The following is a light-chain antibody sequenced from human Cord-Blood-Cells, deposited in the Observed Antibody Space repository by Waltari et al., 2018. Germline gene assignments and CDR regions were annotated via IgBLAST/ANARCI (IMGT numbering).Light chain of an antibody. V-gene: IGLV2-8*01. CDR2: EVS. J-gene: IGLJ1*01. CDR1: SSYVGGYYY. Sequence: QSALTQPPSASGSPGQSVTISCTGTSSYVGGYYYVSWYQQHPGKAPKLMIYEVSKRPSGVPDRFSGSKSGNTASLTVSGLQAEDEADYYCSSYAGSNNFVFGTGTKVTVL. CDR3: SSYAGSNNFV.